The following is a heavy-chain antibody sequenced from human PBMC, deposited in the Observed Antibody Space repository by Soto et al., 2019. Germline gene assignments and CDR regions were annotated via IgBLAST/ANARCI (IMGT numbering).Heavy chain of an antibody. D-gene: IGHD3-10*01. V-gene: IGHV1-58*02. CDR1: GSTFRRSA. Sequence: ASVKVSCKASGSTFRRSAINWMRQAPGQRLEWMGGIVVVFGSTNYAQNVQERIAITRDKSTNTAYMELSSLRSEDTAVYYCATDNPRVGFCRSCPYYYYAMDVWGQGTTVTVSS. CDR3: ATDNPRVGFCRSCPYYYYAMDV. CDR2: IVVVFGST. J-gene: IGHJ6*02.